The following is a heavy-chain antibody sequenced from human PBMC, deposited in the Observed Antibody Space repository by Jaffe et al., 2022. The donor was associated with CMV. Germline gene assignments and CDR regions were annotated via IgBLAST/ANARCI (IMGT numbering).Heavy chain of an antibody. CDR2: INRDGNMK. CDR3: ARERGSVAETGRKRGDWFDP. CDR1: GFSFDYYW. J-gene: IGHJ5*02. D-gene: IGHD1-1*01. Sequence: EVQLVESGGGLVQPGGSLRLSCSASGFSFDYYWMTWVRQAPGRGLECVALINRDGNMKYYVDSVKGRFTISKDSAKTSLYLQMDSLTVEDTAVYYCARERGSVAETGRKRGDWFDPQGQGTLVTVSS. V-gene: IGHV3-7*03.